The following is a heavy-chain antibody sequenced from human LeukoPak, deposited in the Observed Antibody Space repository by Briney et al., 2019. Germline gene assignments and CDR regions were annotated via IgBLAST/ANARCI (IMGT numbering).Heavy chain of an antibody. V-gene: IGHV3-23*01. Sequence: GGSLRLSCAASGFTFSSYGMSWVRQAPGKGLEWVSAISGSGGSTYYADSVKGRFTISRDNSKNTLYLQMNSLRAEDTAVCYCAKPPVYGSGFHHWGQGTLVTVSS. J-gene: IGHJ1*01. CDR1: GFTFSSYG. CDR3: AKPPVYGSGFHH. CDR2: ISGSGGST. D-gene: IGHD3-10*01.